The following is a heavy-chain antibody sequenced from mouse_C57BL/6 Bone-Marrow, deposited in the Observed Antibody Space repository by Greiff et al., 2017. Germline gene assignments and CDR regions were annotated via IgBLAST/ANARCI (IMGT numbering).Heavy chain of an antibody. CDR3: VRGGIYYGYDLYAMDY. Sequence: GGGLVQPKGSLKLSCAASGFTFNTYAMHWVRQAPGKGLEWVARIRSKSSNYATYYADSVKDRFTISRDDSQSMLYLQMNNLKTEDTAMYYCVRGGIYYGYDLYAMDYWGQGTSVTVSS. CDR2: IRSKSSNYAT. D-gene: IGHD2-2*01. CDR1: GFTFNTYA. J-gene: IGHJ4*01. V-gene: IGHV10-3*01.